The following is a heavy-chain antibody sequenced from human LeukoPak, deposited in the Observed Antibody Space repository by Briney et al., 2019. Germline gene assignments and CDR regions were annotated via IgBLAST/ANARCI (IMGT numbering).Heavy chain of an antibody. CDR2: IRRKAYGGTT. Sequence: PGGSLRLSCTASGCTLGDYAMSWVRQAPGKGLEWVGFIRRKAYGGTTEYAASVKGRFTISRDDSKSIAYLQMNSLKTEDTAVYYCTRVGSSSSFDYWGQGTLVTVSS. J-gene: IGHJ4*02. CDR1: GCTLGDYA. V-gene: IGHV3-49*04. D-gene: IGHD6-6*01. CDR3: TRVGSSSSFDY.